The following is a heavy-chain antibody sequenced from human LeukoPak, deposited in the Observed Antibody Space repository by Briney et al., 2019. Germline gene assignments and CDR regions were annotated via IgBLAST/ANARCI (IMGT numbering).Heavy chain of an antibody. J-gene: IGHJ4*02. Sequence: ASVKVSCKASGYTFTSYGISWVRQAPGQGLEWMGWISAYNGNTNYAQKLQGRVTMTPETSTSTAYMELRSLRSDDTAVYYCARENDYVWGSYRSNFDYWGQGTLVTVSS. V-gene: IGHV1-18*01. CDR2: ISAYNGNT. CDR3: ARENDYVWGSYRSNFDY. CDR1: GYTFTSYG. D-gene: IGHD3-16*02.